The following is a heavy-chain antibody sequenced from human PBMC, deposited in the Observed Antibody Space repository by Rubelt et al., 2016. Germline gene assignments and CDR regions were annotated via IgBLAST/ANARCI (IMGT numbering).Heavy chain of an antibody. J-gene: IGHJ4*02. Sequence: QVRLQQWGAGLLKPSETLSLTCVVYGGSFSGYYWSWIRQHPGKGLELVAYIFYSGNTYYNPSLKSRTTFSVETSKNQFSPKLTSVTAADTAVYYCARKVGGSGGLDYWGQGTLVTVSS. CDR3: ARKVGGSGGLDY. CDR1: GGSFSGYY. D-gene: IGHD3-16*01. V-gene: IGHV4-34*11. CDR2: IFYSGNT.